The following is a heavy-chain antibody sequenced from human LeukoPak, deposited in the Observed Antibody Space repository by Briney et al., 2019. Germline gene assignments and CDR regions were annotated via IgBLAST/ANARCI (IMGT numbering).Heavy chain of an antibody. CDR3: ARDFNFGYFDY. CDR2: IYYSGST. V-gene: IGHV4-59*01. D-gene: IGHD3-3*01. Sequence: SETLSLTCTVSGGSISSYYWSWIRQPPGKGLEWIGSIYYSGSTNYNPSLKSRVTISVDTSKNQFSLKLSSVTAADTAVYYCARDFNFGYFDYWGQGTLVTVSS. CDR1: GGSISSYY. J-gene: IGHJ4*02.